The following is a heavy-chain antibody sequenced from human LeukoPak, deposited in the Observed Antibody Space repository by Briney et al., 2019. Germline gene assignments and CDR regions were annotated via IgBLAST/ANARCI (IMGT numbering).Heavy chain of an antibody. D-gene: IGHD3-3*01. CDR1: GFTFSHYG. J-gene: IGHJ4*02. Sequence: GGSLRLSCAASGFTFSHYGTHWVRQAPGKGLEWVAVIWSDGSYKYYADSVKGRFTISRDNSKNTLYLQMNSLRAEDTAVYYCARSRGWLLSFFDYWGQGTLVTVSS. CDR2: IWSDGSYK. CDR3: ARSRGWLLSFFDY. V-gene: IGHV3-33*01.